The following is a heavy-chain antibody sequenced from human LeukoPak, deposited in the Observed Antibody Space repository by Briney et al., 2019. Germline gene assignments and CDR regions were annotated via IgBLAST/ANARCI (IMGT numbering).Heavy chain of an antibody. Sequence: GGSLRLSCAASGFTFDDYGMSWVRQAPGKGLEWVSGINWNGGSTGYADSVKGRFTISRDNSKNTLYLQMNSLRAEDTAVYYCAKTNYDSGYYYYYMDVWGKGTTVTISS. V-gene: IGHV3-20*04. CDR1: GFTFDDYG. CDR2: INWNGGST. CDR3: AKTNYDSGYYYYYMDV. D-gene: IGHD3-3*01. J-gene: IGHJ6*03.